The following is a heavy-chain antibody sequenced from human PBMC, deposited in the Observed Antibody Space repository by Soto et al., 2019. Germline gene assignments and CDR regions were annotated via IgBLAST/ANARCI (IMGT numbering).Heavy chain of an antibody. CDR3: ARSDYYDSSGYID. V-gene: IGHV3-30-3*01. CDR2: ISYDGSNK. Sequence: ESGGGVVQPGRSLRLSCAASGFTFSSYAMHWVRQAPGKGLEWVAVISYDGSNKYYADSVKGRFTISRDNSKNTLYLQMNSLRAEDTAVYYCARSDYYDSSGYIDWGQGTLVTVSS. J-gene: IGHJ4*02. D-gene: IGHD3-22*01. CDR1: GFTFSSYA.